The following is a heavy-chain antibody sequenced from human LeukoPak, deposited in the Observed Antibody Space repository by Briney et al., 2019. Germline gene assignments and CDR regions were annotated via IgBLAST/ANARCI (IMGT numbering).Heavy chain of an antibody. D-gene: IGHD3-22*01. CDR1: GFTFTSSA. Sequence: GTSVKVSCKGSGFTFTSSAMQWVRQARGQRLEWIGWIVVGSGNTNYAQKFQERVTITRDMSTSTAYMELSSLRSEDTAVYYCAAGAPQHDSSGYYYYYGMDVWGQGTAVTVSS. V-gene: IGHV1-58*02. J-gene: IGHJ6*02. CDR2: IVVGSGNT. CDR3: AAGAPQHDSSGYYYYYGMDV.